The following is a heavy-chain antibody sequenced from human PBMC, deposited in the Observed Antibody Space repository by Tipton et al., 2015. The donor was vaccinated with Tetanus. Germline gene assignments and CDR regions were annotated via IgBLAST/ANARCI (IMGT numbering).Heavy chain of an antibody. CDR1: GASISSGGYF. CDR2: IYYSGST. V-gene: IGHV4-31*03. Sequence: TLSLTCSVSGASISSGGYFWNWIRHRPGKGLEWIGYIYYSGSTFYNPSLKSRVTISVDTSKNQFSLKLNSVTAADTAVYYCARDQGGGRVVRLNWFDPWGQGTLVTVSS. D-gene: IGHD6-6*01. J-gene: IGHJ5*02. CDR3: ARDQGGGRVVRLNWFDP.